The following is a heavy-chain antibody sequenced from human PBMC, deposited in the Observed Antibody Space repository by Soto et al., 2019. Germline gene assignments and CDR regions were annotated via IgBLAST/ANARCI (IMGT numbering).Heavy chain of an antibody. CDR1: GFTFSSYG. V-gene: IGHV3-30*18. Sequence: GGSLRLSCAASGFTFSSYGMHWVRQAPGKGLEWVAVISYDGSNKYYADSVKGRFTISRDNSKNTLYLQMNSLRAEDTAVYYCAKDYPVVSGGHWGQGTLVTVSS. D-gene: IGHD2-2*01. J-gene: IGHJ1*01. CDR3: AKDYPVVSGGH. CDR2: ISYDGSNK.